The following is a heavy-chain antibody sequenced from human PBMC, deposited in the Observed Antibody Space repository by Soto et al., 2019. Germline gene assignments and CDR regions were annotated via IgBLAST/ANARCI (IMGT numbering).Heavy chain of an antibody. CDR1: GGSISSSSYY. CDR3: ARRRGLLWFEELTLYYYGMDV. CDR2: IYYSGST. Sequence: QLQLQESGPGLVKPSETLSLTCTVSGGSISSSSYYWGWIRQPPGKGLEWIGSIYYSGSTYYNPSLKSRVTISVDTSKNQFSLKLSSVTAADTAVYYCARRRGLLWFEELTLYYYGMDVWGQGTTVTVSS. D-gene: IGHD3-10*01. J-gene: IGHJ6*02. V-gene: IGHV4-39*01.